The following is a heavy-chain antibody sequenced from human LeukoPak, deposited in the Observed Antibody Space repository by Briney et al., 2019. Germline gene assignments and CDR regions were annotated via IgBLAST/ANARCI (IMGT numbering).Heavy chain of an antibody. CDR2: IKQDGSEK. CDR1: GLTFGSDS. V-gene: IGHV3-7*01. D-gene: IGHD3-10*01. CDR3: ARGPVLLWFGMNFDY. J-gene: IGHJ4*02. Sequence: GGSLRLSCAASGLTFGSDSMNWVRQAPGKGLEWAANIKQDGSEKYYVDSVKGRFTISRDNAKNSLYLQMNSLRAEDTAVYYCARGPVLLWFGMNFDYWGQGTLGTVSS.